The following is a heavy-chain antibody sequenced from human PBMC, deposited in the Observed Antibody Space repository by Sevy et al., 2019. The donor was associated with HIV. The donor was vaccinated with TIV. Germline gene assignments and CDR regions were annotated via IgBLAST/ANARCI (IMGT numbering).Heavy chain of an antibody. V-gene: IGHV3-30*06. CDR3: ARVFSSYYFDY. Sequence: GGSLRLSCAASGFTFGSYGMHWVRQAPGKGLVWVAYISYDRSDKNYADSVKGRFTISRDNSKNTVFLQLNSLRPEDTAVYYCARVFSSYYFDYWGQGTLVTVSS. J-gene: IGHJ4*02. CDR2: ISYDRSDK. CDR1: GFTFGSYG.